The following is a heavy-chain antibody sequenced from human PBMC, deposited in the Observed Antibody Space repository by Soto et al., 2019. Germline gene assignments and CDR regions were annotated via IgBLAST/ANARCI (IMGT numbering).Heavy chain of an antibody. CDR3: ARTPGSSPTYRLDV. Sequence: PGESLKISCKGSGFSFSNSWIGWVRQMPGKGLELMGIIWPGDSDTRYSPSFQGQVTISADKSISTAYLHWSSLKASDTAVYYCARTPGSSPTYRLDVWGQGTTVTVSS. V-gene: IGHV5-51*01. CDR1: GFSFSNSW. D-gene: IGHD2-2*01. CDR2: IWPGDSDT. J-gene: IGHJ6*02.